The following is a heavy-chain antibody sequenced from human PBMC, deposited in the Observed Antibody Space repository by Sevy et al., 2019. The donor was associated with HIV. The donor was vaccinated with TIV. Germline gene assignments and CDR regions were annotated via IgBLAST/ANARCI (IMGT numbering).Heavy chain of an antibody. D-gene: IGHD2-15*01. CDR2: ISPFNGDT. Sequence: ASVKVSCQASGYTFTCYRIYWVRQAPGQGLEWMGWISPFNGDTNYAQKLQGRVTMITDTSTNTAYMEMRSLRSDETAVYYCARAYCSGGSCYSLAYWGQGSLVTVSS. CDR1: GYTFTCYR. J-gene: IGHJ4*02. CDR3: ARAYCSGGSCYSLAY. V-gene: IGHV1-18*01.